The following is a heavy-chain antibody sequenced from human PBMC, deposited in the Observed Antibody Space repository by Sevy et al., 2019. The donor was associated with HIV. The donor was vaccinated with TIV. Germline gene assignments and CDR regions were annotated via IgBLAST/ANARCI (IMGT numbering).Heavy chain of an antibody. CDR3: ARGPGPGRFLEWLLFEPYGMDV. J-gene: IGHJ6*02. CDR1: GFTFSSYA. D-gene: IGHD3-3*01. V-gene: IGHV3-30-3*01. CDR2: ISYDGSNK. Sequence: GGSLRLSCAASGFTFSSYAMHWVRQAPGKGLEWVAVISYDGSNKYYPDSVKGRFTISRDNSKNTLYLQMNSLRAEDTAVYYCARGPGPGRFLEWLLFEPYGMDVWGQGTTVTVSS.